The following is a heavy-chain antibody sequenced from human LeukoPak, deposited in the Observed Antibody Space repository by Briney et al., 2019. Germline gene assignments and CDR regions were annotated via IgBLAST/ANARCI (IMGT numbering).Heavy chain of an antibody. Sequence: SETLSLTCSVSGGSINNYYWNWIRQPPGKGLEWIGYIYYSGSTKYNPSLQSRVTMSIATSKSQFSLKLDSVTAADTAVYYCARRLRLKNPGGDAFDIWGQGTVVTVSS. CDR2: IYYSGST. D-gene: IGHD2/OR15-2a*01. CDR1: GGSINNYY. J-gene: IGHJ3*02. CDR3: ARRLRLKNPGGDAFDI. V-gene: IGHV4-59*08.